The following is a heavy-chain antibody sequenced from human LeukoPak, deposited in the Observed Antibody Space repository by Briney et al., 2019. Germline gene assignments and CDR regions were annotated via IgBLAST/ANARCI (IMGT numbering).Heavy chain of an antibody. D-gene: IGHD2-8*01. CDR2: ISAYNGNT. V-gene: IGHV1-18*01. Sequence: ASVKVSCKASGYTFTSYGISWVRQAPGQGLEWMGWISAYNGNTNYAQKLQGRVTMTTDTSTSAAYMELRSLRSDDTAVYYCARWGIVLMVYAQDDAFDIWGQGTMVTVSS. J-gene: IGHJ3*02. CDR1: GYTFTSYG. CDR3: ARWGIVLMVYAQDDAFDI.